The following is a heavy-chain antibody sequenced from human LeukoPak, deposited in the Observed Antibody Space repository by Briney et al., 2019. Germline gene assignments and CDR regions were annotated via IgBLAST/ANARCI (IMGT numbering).Heavy chain of an antibody. V-gene: IGHV1-18*01. CDR1: GYTFSTYG. D-gene: IGHD6-19*01. CDR2: ISGHNDNA. J-gene: IGHJ4*02. CDR3: ARYLGHSSGSKRGFNY. Sequence: ASVKVSCKSSGYTFSTYGISWVRQAPGQGLEWLGWISGHNDNANYVQEFQDRVTMTTDTSTTTAYMELRSLTSDDTAVYFCARYLGHSSGSKRGFNYWGQGTLVTVSS.